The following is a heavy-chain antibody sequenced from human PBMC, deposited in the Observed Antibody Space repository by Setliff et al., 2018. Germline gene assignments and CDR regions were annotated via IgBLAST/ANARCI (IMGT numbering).Heavy chain of an antibody. D-gene: IGHD6-19*01. CDR3: AGGRGWRFDD. J-gene: IGHJ4*02. CDR1: GASITSGGFY. V-gene: IGHV4-61*10. Sequence: SETLSLTCSVSGASITSGGFYWTWIRQPAGKGLEWIGHISPSGSTTYNPSLKSRVTISVDTSKNQFSLKLSSVTAADTAVYYCAGGRGWRFDDWGQGTLVTVSS. CDR2: ISPSGST.